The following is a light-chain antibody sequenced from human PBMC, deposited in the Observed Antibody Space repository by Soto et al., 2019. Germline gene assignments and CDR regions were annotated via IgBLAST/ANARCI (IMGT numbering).Light chain of an antibody. CDR3: QQYGSSPT. V-gene: IGKV3-20*01. CDR1: QSVSSSN. CDR2: GAS. J-gene: IGKJ3*01. Sequence: EIVLTQSPGTLSLSPGERATLSCRASQSVSSSNLAWSQQKPGQAPSPLIYGASSRATGIPDRFSGSGSGTDFTLTISRLEPEDFAVYYFQQYGSSPTFGPGTKVDIK.